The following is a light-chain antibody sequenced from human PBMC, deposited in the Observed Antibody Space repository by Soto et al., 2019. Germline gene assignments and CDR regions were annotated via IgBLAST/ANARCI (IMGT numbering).Light chain of an antibody. V-gene: IGKV3-11*01. J-gene: IGKJ5*01. Sequence: EIVLTQSPATLSLSPGERAILSCRASQSVSTFLAWFQQKPGQPPRLLIYNASNRTTGIPARFSGSGSGTDFTLTLSSLEPEDFAVYYCQQRGDWPPITFGQGTHWRL. CDR2: NAS. CDR3: QQRGDWPPIT. CDR1: QSVSTF.